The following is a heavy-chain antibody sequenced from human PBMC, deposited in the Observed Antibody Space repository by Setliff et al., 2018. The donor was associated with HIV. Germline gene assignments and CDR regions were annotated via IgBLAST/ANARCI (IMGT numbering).Heavy chain of an antibody. CDR3: ARDSQYAFDV. CDR1: GLTFSNYP. V-gene: IGHV3-48*01. J-gene: IGHJ3*01. Sequence: GGSLRLSCAASGLTFSNYPMNWVRQAPGKGLEWLSNIRSSSGDTYYADSVKGRFTISRDNAKNSLYLQMNSLRAEDTAVYYCARDSQYAFDVWG. CDR2: IRSSSGDT.